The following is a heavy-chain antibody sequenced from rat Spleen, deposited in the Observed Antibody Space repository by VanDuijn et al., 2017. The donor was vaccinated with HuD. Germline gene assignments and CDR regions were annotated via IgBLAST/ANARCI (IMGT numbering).Heavy chain of an antibody. D-gene: IGHD1-11*01. J-gene: IGHJ2*01. V-gene: IGHV5S10*01. CDR1: GFTFRNYY. CDR3: ARHRNYGGIPFDY. Sequence: EVQLVESGGGLVQPGRSLKLSCAASGFTFRNYYMAWVRQAPKTGLEWVATIIYDGSRTYYRDSVKGRFTLSRDNAKRILYLQMDSLRSEDTANYYCARHRNYGGIPFDYWGQGVMVTVSS. CDR2: IIYDGSRT.